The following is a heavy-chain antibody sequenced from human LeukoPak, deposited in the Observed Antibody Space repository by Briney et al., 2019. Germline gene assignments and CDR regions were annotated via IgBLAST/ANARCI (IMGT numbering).Heavy chain of an antibody. J-gene: IGHJ4*02. CDR2: ITGGGGNT. CDR1: GFTFSSYA. V-gene: IGHV3-23*01. CDR3: AKGGKWDVTPFDY. Sequence: GGSLRLSCAASGFTFSSYAMSWVRQAPGKEMEWVSTITGGGGNTYYADSVKGRFTISRDNSKNTLYLQVNSLRAEDTAVYCCAKGGKWDVTPFDYWGQGTLVTVSS. D-gene: IGHD1-26*01.